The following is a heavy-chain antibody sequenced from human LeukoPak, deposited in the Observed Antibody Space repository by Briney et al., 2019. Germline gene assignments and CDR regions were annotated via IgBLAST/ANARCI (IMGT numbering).Heavy chain of an antibody. CDR2: IYYSGST. CDR3: ASFVVVVPAAKRPPQDFDY. Sequence: SETLSLTCTVSGGSISSGGYYWSWIRQHPGKGLEWIGYIYYSGSTYYNPSLKSRVTISVDTPKNQFSLKLSSVTAADTAVYYCASFVVVVPAAKRPPQDFDYWGQGTLVTVSS. V-gene: IGHV4-31*03. CDR1: GGSISSGGYY. J-gene: IGHJ4*02. D-gene: IGHD2-2*01.